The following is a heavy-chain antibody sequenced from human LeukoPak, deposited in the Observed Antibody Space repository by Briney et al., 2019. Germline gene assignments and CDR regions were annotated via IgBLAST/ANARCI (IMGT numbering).Heavy chain of an antibody. D-gene: IGHD6-19*01. CDR3: ARGTEKIVAVAGT. V-gene: IGHV4-30-4*01. CDR1: GGSISSGDYY. J-gene: IGHJ5*02. Sequence: SETLSLTFTVSGGSISSGDYYWSWIRQPPGKGLEWIGYIYYSGSTYYNPSLKSRVTISVDTSKNQFSLKLSSMTAADTAFFYCARGTEKIVAVAGTWGQGTLVTVSS. CDR2: IYYSGST.